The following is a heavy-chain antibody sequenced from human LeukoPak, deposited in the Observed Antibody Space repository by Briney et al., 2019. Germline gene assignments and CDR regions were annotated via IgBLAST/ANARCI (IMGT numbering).Heavy chain of an antibody. CDR2: ISGSGGST. Sequence: AGGSLRLSCAASGFTFSSYAMSWVRQAPGKGLEWVSAISGSGGSTYYADSAKGRFTISRDNSKNTLYLQMNSLRAEDTAVYYCAKDRSGGFGRRPFDYWGQGTLVTVSS. D-gene: IGHD3-10*01. CDR3: AKDRSGGFGRRPFDY. CDR1: GFTFSSYA. V-gene: IGHV3-23*01. J-gene: IGHJ4*02.